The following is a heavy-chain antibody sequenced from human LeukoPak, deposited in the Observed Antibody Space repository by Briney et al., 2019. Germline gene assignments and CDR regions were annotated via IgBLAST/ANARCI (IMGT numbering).Heavy chain of an antibody. CDR2: ISYSGTT. V-gene: IGHV4-31*03. J-gene: IGHJ5*02. CDR1: GVSISSGGYY. CDR3: ARSYSYDNWFDP. D-gene: IGHD5-12*01. Sequence: PSETLSLTCTVSGVSISSGGYYWSWIRQHPGKGLEWIVYISYSGTTYCNPSLKSRVTISIDTSKSQFSLKLSSVTAADTAVYYCARSYSYDNWFDPWGQGTLVTVSS.